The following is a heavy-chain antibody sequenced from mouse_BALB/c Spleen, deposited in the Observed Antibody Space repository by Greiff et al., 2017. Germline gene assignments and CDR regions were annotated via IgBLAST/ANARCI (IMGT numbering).Heavy chain of an antibody. CDR3: AREGYGSSSWFAY. CDR1: GFTFSSYA. Sequence: EVKLMESGGGLVKPGGSLKLSCAASGFTFSSYAMSWVRQSPEKRLEWVAEISSGGSYTYYPDTVTGRFTISRDNAKNTLYLEMSSLRSEDTAMYYCAREGYGSSSWFAYWGQGTLVTVSA. J-gene: IGHJ3*01. CDR2: ISSGGSYT. D-gene: IGHD1-1*01. V-gene: IGHV5-9-4*01.